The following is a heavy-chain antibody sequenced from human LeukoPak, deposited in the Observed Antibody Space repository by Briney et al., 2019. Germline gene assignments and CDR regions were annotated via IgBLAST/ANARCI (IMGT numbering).Heavy chain of an antibody. Sequence: SQTLSLTCTVSGGSISSGGYYWSWIRQHPGKGLEWIGYMYCSGSTYYNPSLKSRVTISVDTSKNQFSLKLSSVTAADTAVYYCARALGATMVRGVIGKLNWFDPWGQGTLVTVSS. J-gene: IGHJ5*02. V-gene: IGHV4-31*03. CDR3: ARALGATMVRGVIGKLNWFDP. CDR1: GGSISSGGYY. D-gene: IGHD3-10*01. CDR2: MYCSGST.